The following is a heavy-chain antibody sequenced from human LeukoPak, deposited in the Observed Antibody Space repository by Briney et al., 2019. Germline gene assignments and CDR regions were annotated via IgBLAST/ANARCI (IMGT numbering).Heavy chain of an antibody. CDR1: GFTFSSYS. D-gene: IGHD2-2*01. CDR3: ARLPVVPAAIIYYYYYYMDV. CDR2: ISTSSNYI. V-gene: IGHV3-21*01. J-gene: IGHJ6*03. Sequence: GGSLRLSCAASGFTFSSYSMNWVRQAPGKGLEWVSSISTSSNYIYYAGSMKGRFTISRDNAKNSLYLHMNSLRAEDTAVYYCARLPVVPAAIIYYYYYYMDVWGKGTTVTVSS.